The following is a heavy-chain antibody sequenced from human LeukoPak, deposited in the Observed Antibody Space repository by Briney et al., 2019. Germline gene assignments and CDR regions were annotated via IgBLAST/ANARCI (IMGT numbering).Heavy chain of an antibody. CDR2: IYYSGST. V-gene: IGHV4-39*01. Sequence: SETLSLTCTVSGGSISSSSYYWGWIRQPPGKGLEWIVSIYYSGSTYYNPSLKSRVTISVDTSKNQFSLKLSSVTAADTAVYYCARHLLRDIVVVPAALDYWGQGTLVTVSS. CDR1: GGSISSSSYY. J-gene: IGHJ4*02. CDR3: ARHLLRDIVVVPAALDY. D-gene: IGHD2-2*01.